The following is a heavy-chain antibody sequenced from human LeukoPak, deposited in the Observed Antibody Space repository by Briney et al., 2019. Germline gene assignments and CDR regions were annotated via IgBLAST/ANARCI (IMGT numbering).Heavy chain of an antibody. CDR3: ARARLGALDY. V-gene: IGHV6-1*01. CDR1: GDRVSSDSAA. Sequence: SQTLSLTCAISGDRVSSDSAAWNWIRQSPSRGLEWLGRTYYRSKWYNDYTPSVKSRITINPDTSKNLFTLQLTSVTPEDTAVYYCARARLGALDYWGQGTLVTVSS. J-gene: IGHJ4*02. CDR2: TYYRSKWYN. D-gene: IGHD6-19*01.